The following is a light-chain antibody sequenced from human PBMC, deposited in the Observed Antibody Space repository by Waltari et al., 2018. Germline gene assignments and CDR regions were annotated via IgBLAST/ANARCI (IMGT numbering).Light chain of an antibody. Sequence: EIVMTQSPATLSVSPGERATPSCRASQSVYSNLAWYQQKPGQAPRLLIYDASTRATGIPARFTGSGSGTEFTLTISSLQSEDSAVYSCQQYNRWPPITFGQGTRLEIK. V-gene: IGKV3D-15*01. CDR2: DAS. CDR1: QSVYSN. CDR3: QQYNRWPPIT. J-gene: IGKJ5*01.